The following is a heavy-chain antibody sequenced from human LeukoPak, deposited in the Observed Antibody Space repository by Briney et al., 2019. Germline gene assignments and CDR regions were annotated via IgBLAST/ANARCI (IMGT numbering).Heavy chain of an antibody. V-gene: IGHV3-7*01. CDR2: INPDGSEK. D-gene: IGHD5-12*01. Sequence: GGSLRLSCGASGFTFRTSWMNWVRQAPGKGLEWVASINPDGSEKYSVDSVKGRFTISRDNAKNSLYLQMNSLRAEDTAVYYCASLVATINFSDYWGQGTLVTVSS. CDR3: ASLVATINFSDY. CDR1: GFTFRTSW. J-gene: IGHJ4*02.